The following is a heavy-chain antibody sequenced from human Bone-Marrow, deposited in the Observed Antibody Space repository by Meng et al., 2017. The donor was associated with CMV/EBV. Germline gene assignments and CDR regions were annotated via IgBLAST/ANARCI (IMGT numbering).Heavy chain of an antibody. CDR2: ISSSSSYR. Sequence: GESLKIYCAASGFTVSSYSMNWVRQAPGKGLEWVSSISSSSSYRYYADSVKGGFTISRDNAKNSLYLQVDILSAEDTAVYYCARDPSGVRGSNAAFDIWGQGTLVTVSS. CDR1: GFTVSSYS. D-gene: IGHD2-8*01. CDR3: ARDPSGVRGSNAAFDI. V-gene: IGHV3-21*01. J-gene: IGHJ3*02.